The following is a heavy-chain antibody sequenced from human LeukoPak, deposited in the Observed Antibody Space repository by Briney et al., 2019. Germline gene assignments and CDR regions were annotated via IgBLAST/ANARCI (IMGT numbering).Heavy chain of an antibody. J-gene: IGHJ6*03. CDR2: IYYSGST. CDR1: GGSTSSYY. D-gene: IGHD3-3*02. V-gene: IGHV4-59*01. CDR3: ARTFLGYYFYMDV. Sequence: SETLSLTCTVSGGSTSSYYWSWIRQPPGKGLEWIGYIYYSGSTNYNPSLKSRVTISVDTSKNQFSLKLSSVTAADTAVYYCARTFLGYYFYMDVWGKGTTVTVS.